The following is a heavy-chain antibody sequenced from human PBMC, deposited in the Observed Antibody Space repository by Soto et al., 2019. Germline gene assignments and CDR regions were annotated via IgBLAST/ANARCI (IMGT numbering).Heavy chain of an antibody. CDR2: VYHTGDT. CDR1: GGTVASSHW. J-gene: IGHJ5*02. D-gene: IGHD2-21*02. CDR3: AREIVTAGGNNYFDP. Sequence: LSLTCGVSGGTVASSHWWSWVRQSPGRGLEWIGNVYHTGDTNFNPSLQSRVTFSVDKSNNQFSLRLTSVTAADTAVYFCAREIVTAGGNNYFDPWGPGTLVTVSS. V-gene: IGHV4-4*01.